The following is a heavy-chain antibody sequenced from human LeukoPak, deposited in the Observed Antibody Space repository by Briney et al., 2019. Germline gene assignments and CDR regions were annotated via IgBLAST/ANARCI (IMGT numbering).Heavy chain of an antibody. Sequence: GESLKISCQVSGYRFTNYWIAWVRQKPGKDLEWMGALYPADSDTRFRPSFQGQVTISADKAISTAYLQWSSLQASDTAMYYCARLGNIVSTINDAFDIWGQGTMVTVSS. CDR1: GYRFTNYW. D-gene: IGHD5/OR15-5a*01. CDR3: ARLGNIVSTINDAFDI. V-gene: IGHV5-51*01. CDR2: LYPADSDT. J-gene: IGHJ3*02.